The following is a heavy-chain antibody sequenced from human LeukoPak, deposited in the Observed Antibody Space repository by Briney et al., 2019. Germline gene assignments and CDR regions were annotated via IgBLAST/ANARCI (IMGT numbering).Heavy chain of an antibody. V-gene: IGHV4-59*01. CDR2: IYYSGTT. J-gene: IGHJ4*02. Sequence: SETLSLTCTVSGGSISGYYWSWIRQPPGMGLEWIGYIYYSGTTSYNPSLRSRVTISVDTSSKQVSLMLSSVTAADTAVYYCARGTKTGNTGYDWNYWGQGSLVTVSS. D-gene: IGHD5-12*01. CDR3: ARGTKTGNTGYDWNY. CDR1: GGSISGYY.